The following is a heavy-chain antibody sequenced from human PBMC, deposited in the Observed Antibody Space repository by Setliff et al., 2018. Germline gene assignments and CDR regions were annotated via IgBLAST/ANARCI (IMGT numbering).Heavy chain of an antibody. Sequence: SVKVSCKASGDTFSSSAISWVRLAPGQGLEWMGGIIPIFGTANYAQKFQGRVTITADESTSTAYMELSSLRSEDTAVYYCARDGDNYYDSSGYYLNHAFDIWGQGTMVTVSS. CDR2: IIPIFGTA. CDR1: GDTFSSSA. V-gene: IGHV1-69*13. J-gene: IGHJ3*02. D-gene: IGHD3-22*01. CDR3: ARDGDNYYDSSGYYLNHAFDI.